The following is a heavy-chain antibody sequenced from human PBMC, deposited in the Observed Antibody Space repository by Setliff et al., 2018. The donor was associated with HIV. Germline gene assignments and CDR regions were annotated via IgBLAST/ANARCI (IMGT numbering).Heavy chain of an antibody. J-gene: IGHJ4*02. V-gene: IGHV4-4*02. CDR3: ARVGYHGSGRYSFDY. D-gene: IGHD3-10*01. Sequence: SETLSLTCAVSGGPLNSRNWWSWVRQPPGKGLEWIGEVFHSGSANSNASLRSRVMISVDTSKNQFSLKLSSVTAAETAVYYCARVGYHGSGRYSFDYWGQGTLVTVSS. CDR1: GGPLNSRNW. CDR2: VFHSGSA.